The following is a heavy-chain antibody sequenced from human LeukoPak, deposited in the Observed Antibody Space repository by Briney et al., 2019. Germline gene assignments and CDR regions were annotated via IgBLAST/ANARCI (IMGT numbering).Heavy chain of an antibody. CDR1: GFTFTDYY. CDR2: ISSSGSTI. Sequence: PGGSLRLSCAASGFTFTDYYMSWIRQAPGKGLEWLSYISSSGSTIYDADSVKGRFTISRDNVKNLLYLQMNSLRVEDTAVYYCARDLPPSGHWGQGTLVTVSS. J-gene: IGHJ1*01. V-gene: IGHV3-11*01. CDR3: ARDLPPSGH.